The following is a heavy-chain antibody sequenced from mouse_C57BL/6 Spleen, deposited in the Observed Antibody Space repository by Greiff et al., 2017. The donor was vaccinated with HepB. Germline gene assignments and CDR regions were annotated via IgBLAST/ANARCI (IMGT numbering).Heavy chain of an antibody. CDR1: GYTFTEYT. CDR3: ARYEEGITTDLRYAMDY. V-gene: IGHV1-62-2*01. J-gene: IGHJ4*01. Sequence: QVQLQQSGAELVKPGASVKLSCKASGYTFTEYTIHWVKQRSGQGLEWIGWFYPGSGSIKYNEKFKDKATLTADKSSSTVYMELSRLTSEDSAVYFCARYEEGITTDLRYAMDYWGQGTSVTVSS. D-gene: IGHD1-1*01. CDR2: FYPGSGSI.